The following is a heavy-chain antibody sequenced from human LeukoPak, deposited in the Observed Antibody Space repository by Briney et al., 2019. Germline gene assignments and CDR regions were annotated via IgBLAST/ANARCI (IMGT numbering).Heavy chain of an antibody. J-gene: IGHJ6*03. D-gene: IGHD2-15*01. CDR3: ATLCCGSYYMDV. CDR2: ISAYNGNT. CDR1: GYTFTSYG. Sequence: ASVKASCKATGYTFTSYGISCVRQAPGQGLEWMGWISAYNGNTNYAQKLQGRVTMTTDTSTSTAYMELRSLRSEDTAVYYCATLCCGSYYMDVWGKGTTVTVSS. V-gene: IGHV1-18*01.